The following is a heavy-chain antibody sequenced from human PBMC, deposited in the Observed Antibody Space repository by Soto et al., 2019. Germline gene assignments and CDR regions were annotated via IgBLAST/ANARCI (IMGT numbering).Heavy chain of an antibody. J-gene: IGHJ4*02. CDR3: ARVRRYYKDIDY. Sequence: ETLSLTCTVSGGSMSSYYWTWLRQPPGRGLEWIGDISYSGSTYYNPSLKSRVTISADTSKNQFSLKLSSVTAADTAVYYCARVRRYYKDIDYWGQGTLVTVSS. CDR1: GGSMSSYY. D-gene: IGHD3-10*01. V-gene: IGHV4-59*12. CDR2: ISYSGST.